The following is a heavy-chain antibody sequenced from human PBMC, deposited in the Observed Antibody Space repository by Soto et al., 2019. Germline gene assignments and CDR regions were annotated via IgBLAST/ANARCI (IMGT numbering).Heavy chain of an antibody. J-gene: IGHJ6*02. CDR3: AKGDIVVIPGARLYYYYSMDV. D-gene: IGHD2-2*01. CDR2: IHSDGSTT. Sequence: GGSLRLSCAASGFTFSSHWMQWVRQAPGQGLVWVSRIHSDGSTTGYAESVKGRFTISRDNDKNTLYLQMNSLRAEDTAVYYWAKGDIVVIPGARLYYYYSMDVWGQGTTVTVSS. V-gene: IGHV3-74*01. CDR1: GFTFSSHW.